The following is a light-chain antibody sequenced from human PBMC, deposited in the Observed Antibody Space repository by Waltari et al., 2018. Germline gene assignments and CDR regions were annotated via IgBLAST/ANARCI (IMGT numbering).Light chain of an antibody. J-gene: IGKJ2*01. V-gene: IGKV3-15*01. Sequence: EIVMTQSPATLSVSPGERATLPCRASQSVSSNLAWYQQKPGQAPRLLIYGASTRATGIPARFSGSGSGTEFTLTISSMQSEDFAVYYCQQYNNWPETFGQGTKLEIK. CDR1: QSVSSN. CDR2: GAS. CDR3: QQYNNWPET.